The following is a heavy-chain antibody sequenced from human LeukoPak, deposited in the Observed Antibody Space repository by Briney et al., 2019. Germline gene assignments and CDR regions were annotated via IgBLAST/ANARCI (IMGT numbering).Heavy chain of an antibody. CDR3: ARGVAVAGNDY. Sequence: GGSLRLSCAASGFTFSSDSMNWVRQAPGKGLEWVSSISSSSSYIYYADSVKGRFTISRDNAKNSLYLQMNSLRAEDTAVYYCARGVAVAGNDYWGQGTLVTVSS. CDR1: GFTFSSDS. CDR2: ISSSSSYI. J-gene: IGHJ4*02. D-gene: IGHD6-19*01. V-gene: IGHV3-21*01.